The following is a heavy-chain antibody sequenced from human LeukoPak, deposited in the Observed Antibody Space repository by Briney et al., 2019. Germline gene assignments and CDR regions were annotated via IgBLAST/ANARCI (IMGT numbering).Heavy chain of an antibody. CDR3: ARDYDSSGYFNAYYYYGMDV. CDR2: MNPNSGNT. Sequence: ASVKVSCKASGYTFTGYNVHWVRQAPGQGLEWMGWMNPNSGNTGYAQQFQGRVTMTRNTSISTAYMELSSLRSEDTAVYYCARDYDSSGYFNAYYYYGMDVWGQGTTVTVSS. CDR1: GYTFTGYN. J-gene: IGHJ6*02. D-gene: IGHD3-22*01. V-gene: IGHV1-8*02.